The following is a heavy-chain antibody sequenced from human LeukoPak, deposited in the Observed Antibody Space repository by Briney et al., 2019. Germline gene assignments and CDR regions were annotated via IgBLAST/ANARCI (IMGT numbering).Heavy chain of an antibody. J-gene: IGHJ4*02. CDR3: AKAYYYDSSGLDY. D-gene: IGHD3-22*01. CDR1: GFTFSSYA. CDR2: ISYDGSNK. V-gene: IGHV3-30-3*01. Sequence: PGRSLRLPCAASGFTFSSYAMHWVRQAPGKGLEWVAVISYDGSNKYYADSVKGRFTISRDNSKNTLYLQMNSLRAEDTAVYYCAKAYYYDSSGLDYWGQGTLVTVSS.